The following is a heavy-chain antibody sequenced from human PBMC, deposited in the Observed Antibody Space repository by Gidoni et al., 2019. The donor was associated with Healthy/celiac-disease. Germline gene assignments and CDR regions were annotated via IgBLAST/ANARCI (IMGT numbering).Heavy chain of an antibody. Sequence: EVQLVESGGGLVQPGGSLSLSCAASGFTFSSYWMSWVRQAPGKGLEWVASIKQDGSEKYYVDSVKGRFTISRDNAKNSLYLQMNSLRAEDTAVFYCAGRGVITPNYYYGMDVWGQGTTVTVSS. CDR2: IKQDGSEK. CDR1: GFTFSSYW. CDR3: AGRGVITPNYYYGMDV. V-gene: IGHV3-7*01. D-gene: IGHD3-10*01. J-gene: IGHJ6*02.